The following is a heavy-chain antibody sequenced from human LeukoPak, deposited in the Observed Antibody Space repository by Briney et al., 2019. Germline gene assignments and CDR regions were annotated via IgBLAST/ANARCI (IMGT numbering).Heavy chain of an antibody. CDR2: IHPADSDT. CDR3: ARLDGVLWNAFDI. V-gene: IGHV5-51*01. D-gene: IGHD2/OR15-2a*01. J-gene: IGHJ3*02. CDR1: EYIFSHYW. Sequence: GQSLKISCEASEYIFSHYWIDWVRQMPGKGLEWMGIIHPADSDTRYSPSFQGQVTFSVDKSINTAYLHWSSLKASDTAMYYCARLDGVLWNAFDIWGQGTMVAVSS.